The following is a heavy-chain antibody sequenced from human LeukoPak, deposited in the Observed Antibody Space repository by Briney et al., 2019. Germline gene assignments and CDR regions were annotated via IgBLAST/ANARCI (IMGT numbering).Heavy chain of an antibody. CDR2: INHSGST. V-gene: IGHV4-34*01. CDR1: GGSFSGYY. D-gene: IGHD6-19*01. CDR3: ASAEAGDY. J-gene: IGHJ4*02. Sequence: SETLSLTCAVYGGSFSGYYWSWIRQPPGKGLEWIGEINHSGSTNYNPSLKSRVTISVDTSKNQFSLKLSSVTAADTAVYYCASAEAGDYWGQGTLVTVSS.